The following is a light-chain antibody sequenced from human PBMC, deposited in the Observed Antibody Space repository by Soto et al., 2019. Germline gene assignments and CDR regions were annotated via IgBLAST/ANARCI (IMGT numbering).Light chain of an antibody. J-gene: IGLJ2*01. V-gene: IGLV2-14*01. CDR1: SSDVGGYNY. CDR3: SSYTSSSTRV. Sequence: QSALTQPASVSGSPGQSITISCTGTSSDVGGYNYVSWYQQHPGKAPKLMIYDVSNWPSGVSNRFSGSKSGNTASLPISGLQAEDEADYYCSSYTSSSTRVFGGGTKLTVL. CDR2: DVS.